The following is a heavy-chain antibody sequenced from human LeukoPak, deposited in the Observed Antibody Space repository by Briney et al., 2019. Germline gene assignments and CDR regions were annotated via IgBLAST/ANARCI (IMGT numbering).Heavy chain of an antibody. D-gene: IGHD5-24*01. Sequence: SETLSLTCTVSGGSISSGDYYWSWVRQPPGKALEWIGYIYFSGTTYYKPALKSRVSMSVDTSKDQFSLKLSSVTAADTAMYYCARSTGWLQPFDYWGQGTLVTVSS. J-gene: IGHJ4*02. CDR2: IYFSGTT. CDR3: ARSTGWLQPFDY. CDR1: GGSISSGDYY. V-gene: IGHV4-30-4*01.